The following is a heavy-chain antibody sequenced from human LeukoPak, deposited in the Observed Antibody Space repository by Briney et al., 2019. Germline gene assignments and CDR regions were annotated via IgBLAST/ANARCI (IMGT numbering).Heavy chain of an antibody. V-gene: IGHV3-33*01. D-gene: IGHD2-15*01. CDR1: GFTFSSFG. Sequence: GGSLRLSCAASGFTFSSFGMHWVRQAPGKGLEWVAIIWSDGSNEVYIESVKGRFTISRDNSKNTLYLHMNSLRGEDTAMYFCARGCGGGPGCYILDYWGQGTLVTVSS. J-gene: IGHJ4*02. CDR3: ARGCGGGPGCYILDY. CDR2: IWSDGSNE.